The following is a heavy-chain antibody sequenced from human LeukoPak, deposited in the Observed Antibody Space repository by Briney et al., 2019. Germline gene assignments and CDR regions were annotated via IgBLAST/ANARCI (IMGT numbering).Heavy chain of an antibody. CDR2: IYYSGST. CDR1: GGSISSGDYY. CDR3: ARAPEHSSSWYYHYFDY. V-gene: IGHV4-30-4*01. J-gene: IGHJ4*02. Sequence: SETLSLTCTVSGGSISSGDYYWSWIRQPPGKGLEWIGYIYYSGSTYYNPSLKSRVTISVDTSKNQFSLKLSSVTAADTAVYYCARAPEHSSSWYYHYFDYWGQGTLVTVSS. D-gene: IGHD6-13*01.